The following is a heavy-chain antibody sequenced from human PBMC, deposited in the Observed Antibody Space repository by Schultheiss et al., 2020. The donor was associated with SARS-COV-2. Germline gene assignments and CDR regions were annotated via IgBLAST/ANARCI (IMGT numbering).Heavy chain of an antibody. J-gene: IGHJ4*02. Sequence: GESLKISCAASGFTFSSYGMHWVRQAPGKGLEWVAVISYDGSNKYYADSVKGRFTISRDNSKNTLYLQMNSLRAEDTAVYYCARGAKAGYFDYWGQGTLVTVSS. D-gene: IGHD6-13*01. CDR3: ARGAKAGYFDY. CDR2: ISYDGSNK. CDR1: GFTFSSYG. V-gene: IGHV3-30*19.